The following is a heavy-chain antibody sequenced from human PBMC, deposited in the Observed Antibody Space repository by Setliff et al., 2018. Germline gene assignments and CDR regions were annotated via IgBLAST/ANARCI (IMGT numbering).Heavy chain of an antibody. V-gene: IGHV4-39*07. CDR1: GGSISTTDYY. Sequence: SEILSLTCTVSGGSISTTDYYWGWIRQPPGKGLEWIGCVHYSGNTYYSPSLKGRVTMFVDASKNQFSLMLYSVTAADTAIYYCARYDSSGYSENYYFDYWGQGTQVTVSS. D-gene: IGHD3-22*01. CDR3: ARYDSSGYSENYYFDY. CDR2: VHYSGNT. J-gene: IGHJ4*02.